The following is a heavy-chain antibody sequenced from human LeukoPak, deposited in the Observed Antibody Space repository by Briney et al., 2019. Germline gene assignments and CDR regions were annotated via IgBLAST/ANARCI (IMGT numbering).Heavy chain of an antibody. CDR1: GYTFSSYY. CDR2: IDPSSGNS. CDR3: ARALSSRYFDY. J-gene: IGHJ4*02. D-gene: IGHD6-6*01. V-gene: IGHV1-46*01. Sequence: ASVKVSCKASGYTFSSYYIHWVRQAPGQGLEWLGIIDPSSGNSDYAQKFQGRVTMTRDTSTSTVYMQLSGLRSEDTALYYCARALSSRYFDYWGQGTPVTVSS.